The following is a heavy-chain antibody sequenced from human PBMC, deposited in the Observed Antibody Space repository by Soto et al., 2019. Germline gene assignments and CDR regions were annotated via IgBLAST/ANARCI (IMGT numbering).Heavy chain of an antibody. Sequence: GGSLRLSCAASGFTFSSYAMHWVRQAPGKGLEWVAVISYDGSNKYYADSVKGRFTISRDNSKNTLYLQMNSLRAEDTAVYYCASFFSPLYCSGGSCYSGGNYWGQGTLVTVSS. J-gene: IGHJ4*02. CDR3: ASFFSPLYCSGGSCYSGGNY. CDR1: GFTFSSYA. V-gene: IGHV3-30-3*01. D-gene: IGHD2-15*01. CDR2: ISYDGSNK.